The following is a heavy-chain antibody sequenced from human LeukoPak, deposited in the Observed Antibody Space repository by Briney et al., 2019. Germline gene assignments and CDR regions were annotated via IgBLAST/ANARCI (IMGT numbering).Heavy chain of an antibody. V-gene: IGHV3-48*02. J-gene: IGHJ5*02. Sequence: GGSLRLSCAAPGFTFSSYSMNWVRQAPGKGLEWVSYISSSSSTIYYADSVKGRFTISRDNAKNSLYLQMNSLRDEDTAVYYCARAPYYDFWSGYSIGVNWFDPWGQGTLVTVSS. CDR1: GFTFSSYS. CDR3: ARAPYYDFWSGYSIGVNWFDP. D-gene: IGHD3-3*01. CDR2: ISSSSSTI.